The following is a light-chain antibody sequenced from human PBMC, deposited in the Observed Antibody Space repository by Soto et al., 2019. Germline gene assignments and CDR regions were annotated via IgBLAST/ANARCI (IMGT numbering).Light chain of an antibody. CDR2: EVS. V-gene: IGLV2-14*01. CDR1: SSYVGGYNY. CDR3: SSYTRTTLVV. Sequence: QSVLTQPASVSGSPGQSITISCTGSSSYVGGYNYVSWYQQHPGKAPKLMIYEVSNRPSRVSNRFSGSKSGNTASLTISGLQAEDEADYYCSSYTRTTLVVFGGGTKVTVL. J-gene: IGLJ2*01.